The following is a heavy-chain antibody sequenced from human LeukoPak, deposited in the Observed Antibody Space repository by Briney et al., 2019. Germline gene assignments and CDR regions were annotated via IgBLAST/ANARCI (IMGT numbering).Heavy chain of an antibody. CDR2: IYYSGST. CDR1: GGSISSGDCY. CDR3: AREEAAAGFDP. Sequence: SETLSLTCTVSGGSISSGDCYWSWIRQPPGKGLEWIGYIYYSGSTYYNPSLKSRVTISVDTSKNQFSLKLSSVTAAGTAVYYCAREEAAAGFDPWGQGTLVTVSS. V-gene: IGHV4-30-4*01. D-gene: IGHD6-13*01. J-gene: IGHJ5*02.